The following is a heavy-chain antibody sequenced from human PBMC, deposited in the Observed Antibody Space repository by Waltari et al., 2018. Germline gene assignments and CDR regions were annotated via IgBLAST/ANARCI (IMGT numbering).Heavy chain of an antibody. CDR3: AKTSHASQLERRASAFDI. J-gene: IGHJ3*02. V-gene: IGHV4-38-2*01. CDR1: GYSISSGYY. Sequence: QVQLQESGPGLVKPSETLSLTCAVSGYSISSGYYWGWIRQPPGKGLQWIGSFYPSGSTYYNPSLKRRVTISVDTSKNHVSLKLSSVTAADTAVYYCAKTSHASQLERRASAFDIWGQGTMVSVSS. CDR2: FYPSGST. D-gene: IGHD1-1*01.